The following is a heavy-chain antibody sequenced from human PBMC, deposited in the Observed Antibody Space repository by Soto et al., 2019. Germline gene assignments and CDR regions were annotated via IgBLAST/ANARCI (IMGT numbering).Heavy chain of an antibody. CDR3: ADSWLPTSY. J-gene: IGHJ4*02. CDR1: GFSFSHAW. V-gene: IGHV3-74*01. D-gene: IGHD3-10*01. Sequence: PGGSLRLSCAASGFSFSHAWMHWVRQAPGKGLVWVSRTSPDGRTTTYADSVKGRFTISRDNAKSTLYLQMNSLTVEDGAVYYCADSWLPTSYWGPGTLVTVSS. CDR2: TSPDGRTT.